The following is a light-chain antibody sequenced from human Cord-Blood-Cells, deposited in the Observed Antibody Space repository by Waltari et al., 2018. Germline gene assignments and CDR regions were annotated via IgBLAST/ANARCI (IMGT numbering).Light chain of an antibody. CDR3: QQYYSTPPT. CDR2: GAA. J-gene: IGKJ1*01. V-gene: IGKV4-1*01. CDR1: QSVLYSSNNKNY. Sequence: DIVMTQSPDSLAVSLGERATINCKSSQSVLYSSNNKNYLAWYQQKPGQPPKLLIDGAATRESGVPDRFSGSGSGTDFTLAISSLQAEDVAVYYCQQYYSTPPTFGQGTKVEIK.